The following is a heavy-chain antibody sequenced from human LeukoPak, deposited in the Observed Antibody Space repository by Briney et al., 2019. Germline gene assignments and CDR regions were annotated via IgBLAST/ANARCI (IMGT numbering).Heavy chain of an antibody. J-gene: IGHJ6*04. D-gene: IGHD3-10*02. Sequence: GGSLRLSCAASGFTFSSYEMNWVRQAPGKGLEWVSYISSSGSTIYYADSVKGRSAISRDNAKNSLYLQMNSLRAEDTAVYYCAELGITMIGGVWGKGTTVTISS. CDR3: AELGITMIGGV. CDR2: ISSSGSTI. V-gene: IGHV3-48*03. CDR1: GFTFSSYE.